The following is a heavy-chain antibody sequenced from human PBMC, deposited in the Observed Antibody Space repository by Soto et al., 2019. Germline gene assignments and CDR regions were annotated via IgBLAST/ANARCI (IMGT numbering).Heavy chain of an antibody. CDR3: ARNGYKYWYFDL. V-gene: IGHV4-59*08. Sequence: QVQLQESGPRLVKPSETLSLTCTVSGGSISSYYWSWIRQPPGKGLEWIGYIYYSGSTNYNPSLKSRVTISVDTSKNQFSLKLSSVTAADTAVYYCARNGYKYWYFDLWGRGTLVTVSS. D-gene: IGHD5-12*01. CDR2: IYYSGST. CDR1: GGSISSYY. J-gene: IGHJ2*01.